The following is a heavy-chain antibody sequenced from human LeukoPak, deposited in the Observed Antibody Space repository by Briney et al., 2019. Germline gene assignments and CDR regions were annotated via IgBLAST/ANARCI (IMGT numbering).Heavy chain of an antibody. Sequence: GGSLRLSCVASGFTFGKYWMSWVRQAPGKGLEWVANIKLDGSERNYVDSVKGRFTISRDNTKNPLYLQMNSLRAEDTAVFYCARDQYDTWSRRGNFDSWGQGTLVIVSS. D-gene: IGHD3-3*01. CDR2: IKLDGSER. CDR1: GFTFGKYW. CDR3: ARDQYDTWSRRGNFDS. J-gene: IGHJ4*02. V-gene: IGHV3-7*03.